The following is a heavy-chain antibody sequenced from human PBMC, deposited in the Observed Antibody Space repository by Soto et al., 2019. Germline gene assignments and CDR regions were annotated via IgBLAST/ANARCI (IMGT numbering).Heavy chain of an antibody. CDR3: ASFYCSGGSCYSSYYYYGMDV. J-gene: IGHJ6*02. Sequence: RGSLRLSCAASGFTFSRYAMHWVRQAPGKGLEWVAVISYDGSNKYYADSVKGRFTISRDNSKNTLYLQMNSLRAEDTAVYYCASFYCSGGSCYSSYYYYGMDVWGQGTTVTVSS. CDR1: GFTFSRYA. D-gene: IGHD2-15*01. CDR2: ISYDGSNK. V-gene: IGHV3-30-3*01.